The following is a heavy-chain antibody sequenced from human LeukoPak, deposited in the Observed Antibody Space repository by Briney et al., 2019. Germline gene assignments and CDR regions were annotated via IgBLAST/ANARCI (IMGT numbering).Heavy chain of an antibody. V-gene: IGHV3-23*01. CDR2: ISGSGGST. Sequence: GGSLRLSCAASGFTFSDYYMSWVRQAPGKGLEWVSAISGSGGSTYYADSVKGRFTISRDNSKNTLYLQMNSLRAEDTAVYYCAKSHSYYYDSSGYYFDYWGQGTLVTVSS. CDR3: AKSHSYYYDSSGYYFDY. CDR1: GFTFSDYY. D-gene: IGHD3-22*01. J-gene: IGHJ4*02.